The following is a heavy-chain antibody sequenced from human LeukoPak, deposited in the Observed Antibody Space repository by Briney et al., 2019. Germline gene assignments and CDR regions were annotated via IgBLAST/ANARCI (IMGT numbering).Heavy chain of an antibody. V-gene: IGHV3-23*01. CDR1: GFTFSSYA. D-gene: IGHD6-13*01. Sequence: GASLRLSCAASGFTFSSYAMSWVRQASGKGLEWVSAISGSGGSTYYADSVKGRFTISRDNSKNTLYLQMNSLRAEDTAVYYCAKASSSWFDYYYGMDVWGQGTTVTVSS. J-gene: IGHJ6*02. CDR3: AKASSSWFDYYYGMDV. CDR2: ISGSGGST.